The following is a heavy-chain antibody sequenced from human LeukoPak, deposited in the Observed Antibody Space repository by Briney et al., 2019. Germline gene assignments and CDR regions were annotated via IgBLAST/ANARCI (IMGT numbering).Heavy chain of an antibody. Sequence: GGSLRLSCAASGFTFSSYAMSWVRQAPGKGLEWVSAISGSGGSTYYADSVKGRFTISRDNSKNTLYLQMNSLRAEDTAVYYCAKDLVGWFGELFTGDLDYWGQGTLVTVSS. J-gene: IGHJ4*02. CDR2: ISGSGGST. V-gene: IGHV3-23*01. D-gene: IGHD3-10*01. CDR1: GFTFSSYA. CDR3: AKDLVGWFGELFTGDLDY.